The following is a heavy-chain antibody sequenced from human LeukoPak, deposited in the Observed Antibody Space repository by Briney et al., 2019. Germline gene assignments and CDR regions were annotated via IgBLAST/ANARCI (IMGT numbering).Heavy chain of an antibody. CDR2: INHSGST. CDR1: GGSFSGYY. D-gene: IGHD1-26*01. Sequence: PSETLSLTCAVYGGSFSGYYWSWIRQPPGKGLEWIGEINHSGSTNYNPSLKSRVTISVDTSKNQFSLKLSSVTAADTAVCYYARISSGSYSRSFDYWGQGTLVTVSS. CDR3: ARISSGSYSRSFDY. J-gene: IGHJ4*02. V-gene: IGHV4-34*01.